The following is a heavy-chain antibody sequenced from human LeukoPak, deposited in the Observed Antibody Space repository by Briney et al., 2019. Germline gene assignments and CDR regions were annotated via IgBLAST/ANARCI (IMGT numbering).Heavy chain of an antibody. J-gene: IGHJ5*02. CDR2: IYHSGNT. CDR3: ARVEQYYDFWSGYYTNWFDP. D-gene: IGHD3-3*01. V-gene: IGHV4-59*01. Sequence: PSETLSLTCTVSGGSISTYYWSWIRQPPGKGLEWIGYIYHSGNTNYNPSLKSRVTISVDTSKNQFSLKLSSVTAADTAVYYCARVEQYYDFWSGYYTNWFDPWGQGTLVTVSS. CDR1: GGSISTYY.